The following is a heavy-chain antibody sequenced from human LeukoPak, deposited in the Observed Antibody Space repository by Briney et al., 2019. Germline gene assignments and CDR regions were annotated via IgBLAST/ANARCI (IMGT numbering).Heavy chain of an antibody. CDR1: GGSISSGSYY. CDR2: IYTSGST. D-gene: IGHD1-1*01. V-gene: IGHV4-61*02. Sequence: SQTLSLTCTVSGGSISSGSYYWSWIRQPAGKGLEWIGRIYTSGSTNYNPSLKSRVTISVDTSKNQFSLKLSSVTAADTAVYYCAGEELERHYDAFDIWGQGTMVTVSS. CDR3: AGEELERHYDAFDI. J-gene: IGHJ3*02.